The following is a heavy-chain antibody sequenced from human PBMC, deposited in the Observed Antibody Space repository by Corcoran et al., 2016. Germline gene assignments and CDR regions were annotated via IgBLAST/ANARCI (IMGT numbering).Heavy chain of an antibody. CDR3: ATSPGGVERARPGRAVAPPYSFDY. D-gene: IGHD6-19*01. CDR2: IYPGDSDT. V-gene: IGHV5-51*01. J-gene: IGHJ4*02. CDR1: GYSFTSYW. Sequence: EVQLVQSGAEVKKPGESLKISCKGSGYSFTSYWIGWVRQMPGKGLEWMGIIYPGDSDTRYSPSFQGQVTISADKSISPAYLQWSNLKASDTAMYYSATSPGGVERARPGRAVAPPYSFDYWGQGTLVTGAS.